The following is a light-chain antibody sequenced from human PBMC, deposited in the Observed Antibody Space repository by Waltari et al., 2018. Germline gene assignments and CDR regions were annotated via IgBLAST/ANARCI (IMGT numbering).Light chain of an antibody. Sequence: QAGLTQPPSVSKGLRQTATLTCTGDSNNVGNQGAAWLQQHQGHPPKPLSYRNNNRPSGISDRFSASRSGNPASLTITGLQPEDEADYYCSAWDSSLRAHVFGTGTKVTVL. CDR3: SAWDSSLRAHV. J-gene: IGLJ1*01. CDR1: SNNVGNQG. V-gene: IGLV10-54*04. CDR2: RNN.